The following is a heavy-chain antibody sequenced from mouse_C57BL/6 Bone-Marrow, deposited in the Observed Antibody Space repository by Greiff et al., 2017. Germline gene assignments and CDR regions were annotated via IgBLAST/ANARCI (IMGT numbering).Heavy chain of an antibody. CDR1: GYAFSSSW. J-gene: IGHJ3*01. CDR2: IYPGDGDT. Sequence: VQLQASGPELVKPGASVKISCKASGYAFSSSWLNWVKQRPGKGLEWIGRIYPGDGDTNYNGKFKGKAPLTADKSSSTAYMQLSSLTSEDSSVSFCARSGYYGSSAWFAYWGQGTLGTVSA. CDR3: ARSGYYGSSAWFAY. V-gene: IGHV1-82*01. D-gene: IGHD1-1*01.